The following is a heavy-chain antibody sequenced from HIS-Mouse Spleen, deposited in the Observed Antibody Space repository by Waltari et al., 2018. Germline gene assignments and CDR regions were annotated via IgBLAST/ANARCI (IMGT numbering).Heavy chain of an antibody. CDR2: IYYSGST. CDR1: GGSISSSSYY. V-gene: IGHV4-39*07. CDR3: AREIPYSSSWYDWYFDL. Sequence: QLQLQESGPGLVKPSETLSLTCTVSGGSISSSSYYWCWIRQPPGKVLEWIGSIYYSGSTYYNPSLKSRVTISVDTSKNQFSLKLSSVTAADTAVYYCAREIPYSSSWYDWYFDLWGRGTLVTVSS. J-gene: IGHJ2*01. D-gene: IGHD6-13*01.